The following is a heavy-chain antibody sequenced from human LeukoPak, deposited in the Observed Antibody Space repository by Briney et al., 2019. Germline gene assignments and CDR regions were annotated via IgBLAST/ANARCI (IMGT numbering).Heavy chain of an antibody. Sequence: SETLSLTCAVYGGSFSGYYWIWIRQPPGKGVEWIGEINHSGSTNYNPSLKSRVTISVDTSENQFSLKLSSVTAADTAVYCCARGRYSYGGLDYWGQGTLVTVSS. V-gene: IGHV4-34*01. J-gene: IGHJ4*02. CDR3: ARGRYSYGGLDY. CDR2: INHSGST. D-gene: IGHD5-18*01. CDR1: GGSFSGYY.